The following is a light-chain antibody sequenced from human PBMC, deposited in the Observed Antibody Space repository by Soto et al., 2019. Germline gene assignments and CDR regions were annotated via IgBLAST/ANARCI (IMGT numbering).Light chain of an antibody. Sequence: EIVLPQSPATLSLSPGASATLSCRASQSVSSYLAWYQQKPGQAPRLLIYDASNRATGIPARFSGSGSGTDFTLTISSLEPEDFAVYYCQQRSNWPSVGQGTRLEI. V-gene: IGKV3-11*01. CDR2: DAS. J-gene: IGKJ5*01. CDR1: QSVSSY. CDR3: QQRSNWPS.